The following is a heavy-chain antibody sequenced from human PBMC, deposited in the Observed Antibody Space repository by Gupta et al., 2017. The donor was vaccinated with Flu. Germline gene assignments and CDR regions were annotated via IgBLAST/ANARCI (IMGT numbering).Heavy chain of an antibody. J-gene: IGHJ6*03. CDR1: GFVFNYHS. CDR3: AREPYAYHYLDV. Sequence: EVQLVESGGGLVRAGGFVTISCTGSGFVFNYHSINWVRQAPGKGLEWLSSISTTETYTDYADSVKGRFTISRDNANNSSYLQMRCLRVEDTAVYYCAREPYAYHYLDVWGRWTTVTVSS. CDR2: ISTTETYT. D-gene: IGHD2-2*01. V-gene: IGHV3-21*04.